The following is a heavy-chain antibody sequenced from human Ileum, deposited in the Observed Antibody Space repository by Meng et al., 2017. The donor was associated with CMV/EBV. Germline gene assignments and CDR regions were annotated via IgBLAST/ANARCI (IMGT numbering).Heavy chain of an antibody. V-gene: IGHV1-18*01. CDR2: ISAYNGNT. D-gene: IGHD1-7*01. CDR3: ARETTWNYHYYGMDV. Sequence: ASVKVSCKASGYRFTSYGISWVRQAPGQGREWMGWISAYNGNTNYVQNLQGRVTMTTDTSKSTAYMELRSLSSDDTAVYFCARETTWNYHYYGMDVWGQGTTVTVSS. J-gene: IGHJ6*02. CDR1: GYRFTSYG.